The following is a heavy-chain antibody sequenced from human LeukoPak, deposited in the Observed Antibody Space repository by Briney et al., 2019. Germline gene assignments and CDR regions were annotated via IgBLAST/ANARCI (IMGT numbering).Heavy chain of an antibody. Sequence: PGGSLRLSCAASGFTFSAYYMTWIRQAPGEGLQWVSYTSDSGTTVEYTDSVKGRFTISRDNAKNALYLQMNSLRVEDTGIYYCARDVGSDFWGQGTLVSVSS. CDR1: GFTFSAYY. V-gene: IGHV3-11*04. CDR3: ARDVGSDF. J-gene: IGHJ4*02. CDR2: TSDSGTTV.